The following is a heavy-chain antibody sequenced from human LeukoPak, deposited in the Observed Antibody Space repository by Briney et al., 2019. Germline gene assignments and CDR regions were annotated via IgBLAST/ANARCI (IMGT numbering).Heavy chain of an antibody. J-gene: IGHJ4*02. CDR3: ASGRGDPGSSPLGY. CDR1: GGTFSSYA. D-gene: IGHD3-10*01. CDR2: IIPIFGTA. Sequence: SVKVSCKASGGTFSSYAISWVRQAPGQGLEWMGGIIPIFGTANYAQKFQGRVTITTDESTSTAYMELSSLRSEDTAVYYCASGRGDPGSSPLGYWGQGTLVTVSS. V-gene: IGHV1-69*05.